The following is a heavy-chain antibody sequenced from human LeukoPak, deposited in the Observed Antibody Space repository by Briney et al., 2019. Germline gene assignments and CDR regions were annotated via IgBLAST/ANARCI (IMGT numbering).Heavy chain of an antibody. CDR3: AAELGY. CDR1: GFTFSSYD. CDR2: IRYDGSNK. V-gene: IGHV3-30*02. Sequence: GGSLRLSCVASGFTFSSYDMYRVRQAPGKGLEWVAFIRYDGSNKNYADSVKGRFTISRDNSKNTLYLQMNSLRAEDTAVYYCAAELGYWGQGTLATVSS. J-gene: IGHJ4*02.